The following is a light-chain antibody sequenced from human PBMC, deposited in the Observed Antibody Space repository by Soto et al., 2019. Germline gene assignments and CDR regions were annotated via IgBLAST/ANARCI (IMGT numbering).Light chain of an antibody. Sequence: EIVLTQSPATLSLSPGERATLSCRASQSVSSSLVWYQQKPGQAPRLLIYDASNRATGIPARFSGSGYGTDFTLTISSLEPEDFAVYYYQQRYNWPVTFGQGTRLEIK. CDR1: QSVSSS. J-gene: IGKJ5*01. CDR3: QQRYNWPVT. CDR2: DAS. V-gene: IGKV3-11*01.